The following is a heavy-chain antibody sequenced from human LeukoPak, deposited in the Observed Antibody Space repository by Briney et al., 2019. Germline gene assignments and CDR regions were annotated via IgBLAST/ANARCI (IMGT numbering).Heavy chain of an antibody. J-gene: IGHJ4*02. CDR2: ITWDGDST. Sequence: GGSLRLSCAASGFTFDDYAMHWVRQAPGKGLEWVSLITWDGDSTYYADSVKGRFTISRDNSKNYLYLQMNSLRADDTALYYCAKGTSSWHEFDSWGQGTLVTVSS. D-gene: IGHD6-13*01. CDR3: AKGTSSWHEFDS. V-gene: IGHV3-43D*03. CDR1: GFTFDDYA.